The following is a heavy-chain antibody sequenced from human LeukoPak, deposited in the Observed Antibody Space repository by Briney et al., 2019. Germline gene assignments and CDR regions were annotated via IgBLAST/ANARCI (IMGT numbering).Heavy chain of an antibody. Sequence: QTLSLTCAISGDSASSNSAAWNWTRPSPSRGLEWLGRTYYRSKWYNDYALSVKSRITINPDTSKNQFSLQLNSVTPEDTAVYYCARGGQWLAYDYWGHGTLVTVSS. V-gene: IGHV6-1*01. J-gene: IGHJ4*01. D-gene: IGHD6-19*01. CDR3: ARGGQWLAYDY. CDR2: TYYRSKWYN. CDR1: GDSASSNSAA.